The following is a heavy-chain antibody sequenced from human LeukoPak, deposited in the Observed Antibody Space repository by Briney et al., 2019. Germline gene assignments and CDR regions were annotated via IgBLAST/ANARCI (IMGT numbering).Heavy chain of an antibody. D-gene: IGHD2-2*01. CDR1: GFTFSTYW. V-gene: IGHV3-7*01. CDR2: ISPDGGVQ. CDR3: AGNLVAAAPGDA. Sequence: GGSLRLSCAASGFTFSTYWMAWVRQAPGKGLEWVANISPDGGVQSYVDSVKGRFSISRDNAKNSLYLQMHSLRAEDTAVYYCAGNLVAAAPGDAWGQGTRVTVSS. J-gene: IGHJ5*02.